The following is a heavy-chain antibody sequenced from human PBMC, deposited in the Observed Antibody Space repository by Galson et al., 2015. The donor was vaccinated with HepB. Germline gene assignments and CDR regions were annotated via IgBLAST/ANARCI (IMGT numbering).Heavy chain of an antibody. D-gene: IGHD3-22*01. CDR1: GVTFSSYG. Sequence: SVKVSCKASGVTFSSYGISWLRQAPGQGLEWMGGIIPPFGPANYAQKLQGRVRITADESTSTTYMELSSLKSEDTALYYCARQYDSSGYYAYWGQGTLVTVSS. CDR2: IIPPFGPA. CDR3: ARQYDSSGYYAY. J-gene: IGHJ4*02. V-gene: IGHV1-69*13.